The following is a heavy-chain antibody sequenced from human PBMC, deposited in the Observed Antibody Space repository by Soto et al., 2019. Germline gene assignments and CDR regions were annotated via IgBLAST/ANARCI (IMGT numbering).Heavy chain of an antibody. CDR1: GFTFSSYA. CDR3: AKGDLNSGALDY. V-gene: IGHV3-23*01. CDR2: ISGSGGST. J-gene: IGHJ4*02. Sequence: EVQLLESGGGLVQPGGSLRLSCAASGFTFSSYAMSWVRQAPGKGLEWVSAISGSGGSTYYADSVKGRFNISRDNSKNTLYLQMNSLRAEDTAVYYCAKGDLNSGALDYWGQGTLVTVSS. D-gene: IGHD6-19*01.